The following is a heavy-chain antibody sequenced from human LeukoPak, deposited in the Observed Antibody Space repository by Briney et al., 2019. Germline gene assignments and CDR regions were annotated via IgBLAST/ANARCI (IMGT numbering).Heavy chain of an antibody. V-gene: IGHV3-23*01. J-gene: IGHJ4*02. CDR1: GFTFSSYA. CDR3: ARVEIWGDYFDY. CDR2: ISGSGGSI. Sequence: PGGSLRLSCAASGFTFSSYAMSWVRQAPGKGLEWVSAISGSGGSIYYADSVKGRFTISRDNAKNSLYLQMNSLRAEDTAVYYCARVEIWGDYFDYWGQGTLVTVSS. D-gene: IGHD7-27*01.